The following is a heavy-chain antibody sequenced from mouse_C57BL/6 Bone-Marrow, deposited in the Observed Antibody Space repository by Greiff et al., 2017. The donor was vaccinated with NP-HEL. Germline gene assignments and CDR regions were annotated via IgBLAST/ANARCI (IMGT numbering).Heavy chain of an antibody. CDR2: IYPGSSNT. V-gene: IGHV1-76*01. CDR1: SYTFTDYY. D-gene: IGHD1-1*01. J-gene: IGHJ3*01. CDR3: ASGGPYGGAWFAY. Sequence: VQLQQSGAELVRPGASVKLSCKASSYTFTDYYINWVKQRPGQGLEWIARIYPGSSNTYYNEKFKGKATLTAEKSSSTAYMQLSSLTSEDSAVYFCASGGPYGGAWFAYWGQGTLVTVSA.